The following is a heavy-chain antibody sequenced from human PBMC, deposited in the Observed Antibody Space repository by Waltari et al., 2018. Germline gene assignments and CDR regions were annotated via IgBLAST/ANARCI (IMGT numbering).Heavy chain of an antibody. Sequence: YAMNWVRQAPGQGLEWMGWIATDTGNPTYAQGFTGRFVFSLDTSVSTAYLQITSLKAEDTAVYYCARDRSGTYFDYWGQGTLVTVSS. D-gene: IGHD1-26*01. CDR2: IATDTGNP. CDR1: YA. V-gene: IGHV7-4-1*02. CDR3: ARDRSGTYFDY. J-gene: IGHJ4*02.